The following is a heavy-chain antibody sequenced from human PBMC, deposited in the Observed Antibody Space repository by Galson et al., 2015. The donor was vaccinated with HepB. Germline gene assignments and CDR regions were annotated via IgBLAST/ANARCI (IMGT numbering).Heavy chain of an antibody. D-gene: IGHD3-10*01. CDR1: GGTFSSYA. V-gene: IGHV1-69*04. CDR3: ARGPHEETDDSGTYNPHFEF. CDR2: IIPILGMA. Sequence: SVKVSCKASGGTFSSYAITWVRQAPGQGLEWVGRIIPILGMANYAQKFQGRVIITADTSRSTAYMEVTRLRSEDTAFYYCARGPHEETDDSGTYNPHFEFWGQGTLLTVSS. J-gene: IGHJ4*02.